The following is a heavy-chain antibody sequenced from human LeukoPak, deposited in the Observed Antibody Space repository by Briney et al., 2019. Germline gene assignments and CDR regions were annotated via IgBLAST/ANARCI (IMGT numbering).Heavy chain of an antibody. V-gene: IGHV4-30-2*01. J-gene: IGHJ5*02. Sequence: PSETLSLTCTASGGSISSGGYSWSWIRQPPGKGLEWIGYIYHSGSTYYNPSLKSRVTISVDRSKNQFSLKLSSVTAADTAVYYCARGMEGRNYDFWSGYSKWFDPWGQGTLVTVSS. D-gene: IGHD3-3*01. CDR1: GGSISSGGYS. CDR3: ARGMEGRNYDFWSGYSKWFDP. CDR2: IYHSGST.